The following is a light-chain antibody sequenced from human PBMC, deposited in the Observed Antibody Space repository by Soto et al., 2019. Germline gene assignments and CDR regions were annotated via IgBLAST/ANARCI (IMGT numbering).Light chain of an antibody. V-gene: IGKV1-9*01. CDR3: QQLHSYPIT. J-gene: IGKJ5*01. CDR2: AAS. Sequence: DIQLTQSPSSLSASVGDRVTITCRASQSIRSYLNWYQQKPGKAPKLLIYAASTLQSGVPSRFSGSESGAEFTLTISSLQPEDFATYYCQQLHSYPITFGQGTRLEIK. CDR1: QSIRSY.